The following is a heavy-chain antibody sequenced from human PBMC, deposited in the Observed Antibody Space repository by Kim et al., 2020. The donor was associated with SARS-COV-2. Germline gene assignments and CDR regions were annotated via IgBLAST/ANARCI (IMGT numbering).Heavy chain of an antibody. Sequence: GESLKISCKGSGYNFPSYWIGWVRQMPGKGLEWMGIIYPGDSDTRYSPSFQGQVTISADNSTTTAYLQWSSLKASDTAMYYCARSAGPYDYYFDYWGQGTLVPVSS. CDR2: IYPGDSDT. J-gene: IGHJ4*02. D-gene: IGHD3-16*01. CDR1: GYNFPSYW. CDR3: ARSAGPYDYYFDY. V-gene: IGHV5-51*01.